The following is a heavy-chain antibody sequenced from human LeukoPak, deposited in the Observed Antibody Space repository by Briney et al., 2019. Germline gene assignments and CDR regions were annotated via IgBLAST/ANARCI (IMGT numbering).Heavy chain of an antibody. D-gene: IGHD6-13*01. V-gene: IGHV3-11*03. J-gene: IGHJ4*02. CDR3: AAGTAADY. Sequence: GGSLRLSCVVSGIPFSDYYMNWIRQAPGKGLEWISYVSSSSSYTDYADSVKGRFTISRDNAQNALFLQMNSLRVEDTAVYYCAAGTAADYWGQGTLVTVSS. CDR1: GIPFSDYY. CDR2: VSSSSSYT.